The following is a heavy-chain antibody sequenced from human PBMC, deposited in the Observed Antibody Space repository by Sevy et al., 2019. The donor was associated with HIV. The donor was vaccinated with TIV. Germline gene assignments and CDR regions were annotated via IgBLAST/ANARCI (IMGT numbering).Heavy chain of an antibody. D-gene: IGHD3-22*01. V-gene: IGHV3-23*01. CDR2: ISGSGGDT. J-gene: IGHJ6*02. CDR1: GFTFSTYA. CDR3: AKDAYYYDSSGYSMSQWYYGMDV. Sequence: GGSLRLSCAASGFTFSTYAMSWVRQAPGKGLEWVSVISGSGGDTYYADSVKGRFTISRDNSKNTLYLQMNILRAEDTAVYYCAKDAYYYDSSGYSMSQWYYGMDVWGQGTTVTASS.